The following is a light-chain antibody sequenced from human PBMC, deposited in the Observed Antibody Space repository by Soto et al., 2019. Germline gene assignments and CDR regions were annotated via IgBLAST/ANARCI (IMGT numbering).Light chain of an antibody. Sequence: EIVLTQSPGTLSLSPGERATLSCRASQSVSSSYLAWYQQKPGQAPRPLVYGASSRAAGISDRVSGSGSATDCPLTISRLEHEDFAVCDCHLYGRSPPYTFGQGNKLQTK. V-gene: IGKV3-20*01. CDR2: GAS. CDR3: HLYGRSPPYT. J-gene: IGKJ2*01. CDR1: QSVSSSY.